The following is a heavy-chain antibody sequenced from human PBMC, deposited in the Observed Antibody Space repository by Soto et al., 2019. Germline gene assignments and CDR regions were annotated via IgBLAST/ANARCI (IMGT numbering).Heavy chain of an antibody. V-gene: IGHV3-30-3*01. Sequence: QVQLVESGGGVVQPGRSLRLSCAASGFTFSSYAMHWVRQAPGKGLEWVAVISYDGSNKYYADSVKGRFTISRDNSKNTLYLQMNSLRAEDTAVYYCARDMDIVLVPAASPGDYGMDVWGQGTTVTVSS. CDR2: ISYDGSNK. D-gene: IGHD2-2*03. CDR1: GFTFSSYA. CDR3: ARDMDIVLVPAASPGDYGMDV. J-gene: IGHJ6*02.